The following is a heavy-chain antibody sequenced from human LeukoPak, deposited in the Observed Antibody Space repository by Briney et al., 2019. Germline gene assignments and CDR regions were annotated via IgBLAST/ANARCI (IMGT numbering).Heavy chain of an antibody. D-gene: IGHD5-18*01. V-gene: IGHV3-23*01. J-gene: IGHJ4*02. CDR3: AKERIQPGGCFDY. CDR2: ISGSGGST. CDR1: GFTFSSYA. Sequence: PPGGSLRLSCAASGFTFSSYAMSWVRPAPGKGLEWVSTISGSGGSTYYADSVKGRFTISRDNSKNTLYLQMNSLRAEDTAVYYCAKERIQPGGCFDYWGQGTLVTVSS.